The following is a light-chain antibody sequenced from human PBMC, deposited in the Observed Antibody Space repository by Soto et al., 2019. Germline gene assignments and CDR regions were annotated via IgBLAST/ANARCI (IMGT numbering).Light chain of an antibody. V-gene: IGLV1-40*01. CDR2: GDS. J-gene: IGLJ1*01. Sequence: QPVLTQPPSVSGAPGQRVTISCTGSSSNIGAGYDVHWYQQLPRTAPKLLIYGDSNRPSGVPDRFSGSKSGTSASLAITGLQAEDEADYYCQSYDSSLSGYVFGTATKVTVL. CDR1: SSNIGAGYD. CDR3: QSYDSSLSGYV.